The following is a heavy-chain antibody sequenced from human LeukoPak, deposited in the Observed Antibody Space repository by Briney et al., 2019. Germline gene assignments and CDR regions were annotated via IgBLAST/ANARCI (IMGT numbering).Heavy chain of an antibody. CDR2: IYTSGST. CDR1: GGSISGYY. Sequence: SETLSLTCTVSGGSISGYYWSWIRQPAGKGLEWIGRIYTSGSTNYNPSLKGRVTMSVDTSKNQFSLKLSSVTAADTAVYYCARAKAYYDILTGYHPALYFDYWGQGTLVTVSS. J-gene: IGHJ4*02. D-gene: IGHD3-9*01. CDR3: ARAKAYYDILTGYHPALYFDY. V-gene: IGHV4-4*07.